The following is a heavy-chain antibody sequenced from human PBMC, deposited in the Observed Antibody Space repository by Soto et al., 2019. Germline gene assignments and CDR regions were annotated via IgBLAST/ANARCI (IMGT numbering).Heavy chain of an antibody. V-gene: IGHV4-4*07. CDR2: IYATGTT. CDR3: VRDGTKTLRDWFDP. D-gene: IGHD1-1*01. J-gene: IGHJ5*02. CDR1: GASISGFY. Sequence: QVQLQESGRGLVKPSETLSLTCTVSGASISGFYWSWIRKSAGKGLEWIGRIYATGTTDYNPSLKSRVMMSVDTSKKQFSLKLRSVTAADTAVYYCVRDGTKTLRDWFDPWGQGISVTVSS.